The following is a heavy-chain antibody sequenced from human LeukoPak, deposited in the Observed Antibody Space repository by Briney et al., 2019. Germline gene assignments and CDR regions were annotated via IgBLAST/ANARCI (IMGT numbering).Heavy chain of an antibody. J-gene: IGHJ4*02. D-gene: IGHD6-19*01. CDR3: ARGWEQWLVGGPFDY. CDR2: INHSGST. Sequence: PSETLSLTCAVYGGSFSGYYWSWIRQPPGKGLEWIGEINHSGSTNYNPSLKSRVTISVDTSKNQFSLKLSSVTAADTAVYYCARGWEQWLVGGPFDYWGQGTLVTVSS. V-gene: IGHV4-34*01. CDR1: GGSFSGYY.